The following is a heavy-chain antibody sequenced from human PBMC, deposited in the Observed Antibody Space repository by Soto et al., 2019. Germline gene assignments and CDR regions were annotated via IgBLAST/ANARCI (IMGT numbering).Heavy chain of an antibody. CDR2: ISSSGSTI. Sequence: EVQLVESGGGLVQPGGSLRLSCAASGFTFSSYEMNWVRQAPGKGLEWVSYISSSGSTIYYADSVKGRFTISRDNAKNSLYLQMNSLRAEDTAVYYCARDKGIAAAYYYYYGMDVWGQGTTVTVSS. CDR1: GFTFSSYE. D-gene: IGHD6-13*01. J-gene: IGHJ6*02. CDR3: ARDKGIAAAYYYYYGMDV. V-gene: IGHV3-48*03.